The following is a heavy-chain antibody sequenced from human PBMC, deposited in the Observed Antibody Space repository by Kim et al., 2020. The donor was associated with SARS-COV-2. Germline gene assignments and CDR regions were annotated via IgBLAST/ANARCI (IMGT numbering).Heavy chain of an antibody. D-gene: IGHD3-16*02. J-gene: IGHJ4*02. CDR1: GFTFSSYG. CDR2: ISYDGSNK. V-gene: IGHV3-30*18. CDR3: AKEEDYDYVWGSYRTYFDY. Sequence: GGSLRLSCAASGFTFSSYGMHWVRQAPGKGLEWVAVISYDGSNKYYADSVKGRFTISRDNSKNTLYLQMNSLRAEDTAVYYCAKEEDYDYVWGSYRTYFDYWGQGTLVTVSS.